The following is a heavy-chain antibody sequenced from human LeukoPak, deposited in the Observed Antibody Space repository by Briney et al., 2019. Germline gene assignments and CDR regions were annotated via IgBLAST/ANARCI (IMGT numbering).Heavy chain of an antibody. J-gene: IGHJ4*02. Sequence: GGSLRLSCAASGFTFSNFGMHWVRQAPGKGLEWVAVIAHDESGAWYADSVQGRFTISRDNSKNTLSLQMDSLRVEDTAVYRCATDDRGPSGSGPPHISWGPGTLVIVSS. V-gene: IGHV3-30*03. CDR3: ATDDRGPSGSGPPHIS. D-gene: IGHD3-10*01. CDR2: IAHDESGA. CDR1: GFTFSNFG.